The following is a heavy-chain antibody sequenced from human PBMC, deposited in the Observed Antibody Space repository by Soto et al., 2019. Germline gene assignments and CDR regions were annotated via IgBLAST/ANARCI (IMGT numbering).Heavy chain of an antibody. J-gene: IGHJ4*02. CDR1: GFTFRGST. CDR3: TRDYENSNYYFDY. CDR2: ISIKPNNFAT. V-gene: IGHV3-73*01. Sequence: PGGSLRLSCVASGFTFRGSTIHWVRQASGKGLEWLGLISIKPNNFATVYAASVTGRFTISRDDSKNTAFLQMNSLKTEDTAVYYCTRDYENSNYYFDYWGRGNLVTVSS. D-gene: IGHD3-22*01.